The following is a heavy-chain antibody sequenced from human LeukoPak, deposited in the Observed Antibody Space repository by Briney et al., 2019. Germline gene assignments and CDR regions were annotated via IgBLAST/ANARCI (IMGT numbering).Heavy chain of an antibody. CDR2: INHSGST. J-gene: IGHJ4*02. D-gene: IGHD3-3*01. V-gene: IGHV4-34*01. Sequence: SETLSLTCAVYGGSFSGYYWSWIRQPPGKGLEWIGEINHSGSTNYNPSPKSRVTISVDTSKNQFSLKLSSVTAADTAVYYCARRRITIFGVAAYYFDYWGQGTLVTVSS. CDR1: GGSFSGYY. CDR3: ARRRITIFGVAAYYFDY.